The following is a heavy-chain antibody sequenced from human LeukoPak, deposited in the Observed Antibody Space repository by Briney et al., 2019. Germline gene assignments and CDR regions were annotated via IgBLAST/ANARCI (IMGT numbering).Heavy chain of an antibody. CDR2: IYYSGRTNY. Sequence: KPSESLSLTCTVSGGSISSYYWSWIRQPPGKGLEWIGYIYYSGRTNYNYNPSLKSRVTISVDTSKNQFSLKLSSVTAADTAVYYCARVVAALLSDYYYMDVWGKGTTVTVSS. J-gene: IGHJ6*03. D-gene: IGHD6-6*01. CDR1: GGSISSYY. V-gene: IGHV4-59*08. CDR3: ARVVAALLSDYYYMDV.